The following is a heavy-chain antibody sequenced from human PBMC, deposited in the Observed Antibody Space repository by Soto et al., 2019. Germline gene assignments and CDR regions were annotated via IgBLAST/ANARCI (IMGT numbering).Heavy chain of an antibody. CDR2: ISYDGSNK. V-gene: IGHV3-30*18. CDR1: GFTFSSYG. Sequence: VQLVESGGGVVQPGRSLRLSCAASGFTFSSYGMHWVRQAPGKGLEWVAVISYDGSNKYYADSVKGRFTISRDNSKNTLYLQMNSLRAEDTAVYYCAKDPVPTEYYYYYMDVWGKGTTVTVSS. D-gene: IGHD4-4*01. J-gene: IGHJ6*03. CDR3: AKDPVPTEYYYYYMDV.